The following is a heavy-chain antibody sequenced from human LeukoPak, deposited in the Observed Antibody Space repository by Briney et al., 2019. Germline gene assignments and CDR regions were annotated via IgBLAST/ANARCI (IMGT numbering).Heavy chain of an antibody. CDR1: GFTFSSYS. Sequence: GGSLRLSCAASGFTFSSYSMNWVRQAPGKGLEWVAVIWYGGSNKYYADSVKGRFTISRDNSKNTLYLQMNSLRAEDTAVYYCAKSIRQGYCSSTSCEPELYYMDVWGKGTTVTVSS. CDR2: IWYGGSNK. D-gene: IGHD2-2*01. CDR3: AKSIRQGYCSSTSCEPELYYMDV. J-gene: IGHJ6*03. V-gene: IGHV3-30*02.